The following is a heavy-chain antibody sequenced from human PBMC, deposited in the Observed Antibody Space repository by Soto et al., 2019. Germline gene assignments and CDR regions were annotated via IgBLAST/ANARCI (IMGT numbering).Heavy chain of an antibody. V-gene: IGHV3-23*01. CDR1: GCTFSSYA. CDR2: ISGSAGST. Sequence: PGGYLRLSCAASGCTFSSYAMSWVRQAPGKGLWWVSAISGSAGSTYYADSVKGRFTISRDNSKNTLYLQMNSLRAEDTAVYYCAKDSLSRWLLDRDGDDIWGEGTMVTVSS. CDR3: AKDSLSRWLLDRDGDDI. J-gene: IGHJ3*02. D-gene: IGHD3-3*01.